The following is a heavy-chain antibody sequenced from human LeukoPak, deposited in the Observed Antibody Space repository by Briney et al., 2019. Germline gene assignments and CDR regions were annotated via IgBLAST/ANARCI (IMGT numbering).Heavy chain of an antibody. D-gene: IGHD2-8*01. CDR1: GVSVRGSY. V-gene: IGHV4-4*07. J-gene: IGHJ5*01. CDR2: IYSSGSV. CDR3: ARSNGFAALDS. Sequence: KSSETLSLTCSVSGVSVRGSYWSWIRQPAGRGLEWIGRIYSSGSVNYNPSLKSRVTMSIDTSKNEFSLTMNSVTAADTAVYYCARSNGFAALDSWAHGIPVTVSS.